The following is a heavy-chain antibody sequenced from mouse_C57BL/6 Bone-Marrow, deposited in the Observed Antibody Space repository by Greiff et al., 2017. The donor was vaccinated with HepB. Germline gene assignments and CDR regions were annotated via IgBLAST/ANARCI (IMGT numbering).Heavy chain of an antibody. J-gene: IGHJ4*01. V-gene: IGHV5-9-1*02. CDR1: GFTFSSYA. D-gene: IGHD2-10*01. CDR3: TRDGGLPLAMDY. Sequence: EVHLVESGEGLVKPGGSLKLSCAASGFTFSSYAMSWVRQTPEKRLEWVAYISSGGDYIYYADTVKGRFTISRDNARNTLYLQMSSLKSEDTAMYYCTRDGGLPLAMDYWGQGTSVTVSS. CDR2: ISSGGDYI.